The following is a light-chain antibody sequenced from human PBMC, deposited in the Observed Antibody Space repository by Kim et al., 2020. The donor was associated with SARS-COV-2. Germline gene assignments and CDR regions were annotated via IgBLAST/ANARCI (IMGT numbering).Light chain of an antibody. CDR1: SLRSYY. Sequence: SSELTQDPAVSVALGQTVRITCQGDSLRSYYATWYQQKPGQAPMLVIYDKNNRPSGIPDRFSGSTSGNTASLTITGAQAADEADYYCGSRDSDNHIVLFGGGTKLTVL. CDR2: DKN. J-gene: IGLJ2*01. CDR3: GSRDSDNHIVL. V-gene: IGLV3-19*01.